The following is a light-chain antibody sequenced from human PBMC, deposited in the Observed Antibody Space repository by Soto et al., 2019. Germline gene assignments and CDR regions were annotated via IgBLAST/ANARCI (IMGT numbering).Light chain of an antibody. CDR2: GAS. CDR3: QQYGSSPPIT. CDR1: QSVSSSY. Sequence: EIVLTQSPGTLSLSIGERATLSCRAIQSVSSSYLAWYQQKPGQAPRLLIYGASSRATGIPDRFSGSGSGTDFTLTISRLEPEDFAVYYCQQYGSSPPITFGQGTRLEIK. V-gene: IGKV3-20*01. J-gene: IGKJ5*01.